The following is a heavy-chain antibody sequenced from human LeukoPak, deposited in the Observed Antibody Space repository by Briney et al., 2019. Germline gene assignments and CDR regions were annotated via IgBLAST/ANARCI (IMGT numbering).Heavy chain of an antibody. CDR2: MNADNGGT. Sequence: ASVQVSCKASGYIFTTYPIQWVRQAPGQRLEWMGWMNADNGGTIYSQKFQGRVTITRDTSASTAYVELSSLTSEDTAVYYCAREHKYSSSWYPAYWGQGTLVTVSS. CDR3: AREHKYSSSWYPAY. D-gene: IGHD6-13*01. CDR1: GYIFTTYP. V-gene: IGHV1-3*01. J-gene: IGHJ4*02.